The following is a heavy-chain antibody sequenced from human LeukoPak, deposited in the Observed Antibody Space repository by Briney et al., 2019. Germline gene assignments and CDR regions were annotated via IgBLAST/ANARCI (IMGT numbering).Heavy chain of an antibody. Sequence: GGSLRLSCAASGFTVSSNYMSWVRQAPGKELQWVANIKQDGSAKYYVDSVKGRFTISRDNAKNSLYLQMNSLRAEDTAVYYCARVEASGYDYGAFDYWGQGTLVTVSS. CDR3: ARVEASGYDYGAFDY. CDR2: IKQDGSAK. V-gene: IGHV3-7*01. D-gene: IGHD5-12*01. CDR1: GFTVSSNY. J-gene: IGHJ4*02.